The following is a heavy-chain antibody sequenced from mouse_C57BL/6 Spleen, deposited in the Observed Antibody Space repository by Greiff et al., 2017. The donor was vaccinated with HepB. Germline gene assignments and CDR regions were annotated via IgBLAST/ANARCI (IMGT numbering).Heavy chain of an antibody. V-gene: IGHV3-6*01. CDR2: ISYDGSN. J-gene: IGHJ3*01. D-gene: IGHD2-3*01. CDR1: GYSITSGYY. CDR3: ARVDDLDGGFAY. Sequence: EVQLQQSGPGLVKPSQSLSLTCSVTGYSITSGYYWNWIRQFPGNKLEWMGYISYDGSNNYNPSLKNRISITRDTSKNQFFLKLNSVTTEDTATYYCARVDDLDGGFAYWGQGTLVTVSA.